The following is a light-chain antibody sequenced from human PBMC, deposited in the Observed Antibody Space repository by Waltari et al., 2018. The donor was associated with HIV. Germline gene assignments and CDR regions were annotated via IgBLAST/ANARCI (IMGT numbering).Light chain of an antibody. CDR2: QDS. Sequence: SYELTQPPSVSVSPGQTASITCSGDKLGDKYACWYQQKPGQSPVLVIYQDSKRPSGSPGRFSGSNSGNTATLTISGTQAMDEADYYCQAWDSSVQEFGGGTKLTVL. CDR1: KLGDKY. V-gene: IGLV3-1*01. J-gene: IGLJ2*01. CDR3: QAWDSSVQE.